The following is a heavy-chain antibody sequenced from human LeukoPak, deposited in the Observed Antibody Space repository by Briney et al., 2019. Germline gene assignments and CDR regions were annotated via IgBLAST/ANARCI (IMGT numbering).Heavy chain of an antibody. V-gene: IGHV3-23*01. CDR1: GFTFSSYA. CDR2: ISGSGDST. Sequence: GGSLRLSCAASGFTFSSYAMSWVRQAPGKGLEWVSAISGSGDSTYYADSVKGRFTISRDNSKNTLSLQMNSLRAEDTAVYYCAKDSRSSTWYWDYYFDYWGQGALVTVSS. J-gene: IGHJ4*02. D-gene: IGHD6-13*01. CDR3: AKDSRSSTWYWDYYFDY.